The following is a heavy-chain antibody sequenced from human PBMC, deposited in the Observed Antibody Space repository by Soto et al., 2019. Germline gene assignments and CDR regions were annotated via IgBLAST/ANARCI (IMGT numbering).Heavy chain of an antibody. CDR1: GFTFSSYG. Sequence: QVQLVESGGGVVQPGRSLRLSCAASGFTFSSYGMHWVRQAPGKGLEWVAVIWYDGSNKYYADSVKGRFTISRDNSKNTLYLQMNSLRAEDTAVYYCAREGSSGYLFDYWGQGTLVTVSS. CDR2: IWYDGSNK. CDR3: AREGSSGYLFDY. D-gene: IGHD3-22*01. V-gene: IGHV3-33*01. J-gene: IGHJ4*02.